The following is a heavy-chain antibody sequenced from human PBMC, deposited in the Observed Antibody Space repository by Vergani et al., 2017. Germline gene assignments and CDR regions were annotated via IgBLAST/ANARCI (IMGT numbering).Heavy chain of an antibody. Sequence: QVQLQQWGAGLLKPSETLSLTCAVYGGSFSGYYWSWIRQPPGKGLEWIGEINHSGSTNYNPSLKSRFTISVDTSKNQFSLKLSSVTAADTAVYYCARGRRVVVPAHRGRFDPWGQGTLVTVSS. CDR1: GGSFSGYY. CDR3: ARGRRVVVPAHRGRFDP. V-gene: IGHV4-34*01. D-gene: IGHD2-2*01. J-gene: IGHJ5*02. CDR2: INHSGST.